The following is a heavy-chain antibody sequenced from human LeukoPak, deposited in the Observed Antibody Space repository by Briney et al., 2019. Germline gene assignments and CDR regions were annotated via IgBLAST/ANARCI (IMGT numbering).Heavy chain of an antibody. CDR2: IIPIFGTA. V-gene: IGHV1-69*06. Sequence: GASVKVSCKASGCTFSSYAISWVRQAPGQGLEWMGGIIPIFGTANYAQKFQGRVTITADKSTSTAYMELSSLRSEDTAVYYCASHVLRYFDWLEEGSWFDPWGQGTLVTVSS. J-gene: IGHJ5*02. D-gene: IGHD3-9*01. CDR1: GCTFSSYA. CDR3: ASHVLRYFDWLEEGSWFDP.